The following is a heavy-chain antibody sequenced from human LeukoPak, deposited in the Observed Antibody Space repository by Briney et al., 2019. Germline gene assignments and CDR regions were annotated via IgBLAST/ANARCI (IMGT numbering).Heavy chain of an antibody. J-gene: IGHJ6*02. CDR1: GFTVSSNY. Sequence: GGSLRLSCAASGFTVSSNYMSWVRQAPGKGLEWVSVIYSGGSTYYADSVKGRFTISRDNSKNTLYLQMNSLRAEDTAVYYCARASFWSGQGLYYYGMTSGAKGPRSPSP. D-gene: IGHD3-3*01. CDR3: ARASFWSGQGLYYYGMTS. V-gene: IGHV3-53*01. CDR2: IYSGGST.